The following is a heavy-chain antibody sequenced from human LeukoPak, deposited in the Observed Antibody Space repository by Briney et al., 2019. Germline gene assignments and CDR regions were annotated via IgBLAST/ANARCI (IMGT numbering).Heavy chain of an antibody. J-gene: IGHJ4*02. CDR3: AGDLVGASHY. Sequence: GSLRLSCAASGFTFSDYWISWVRQAPGKGLEWVANIKQDGSEKYYGGSVKGRFTISRDNAKNSLFLQMNSLKAEDTAIYYCAGDLVGASHYWGQGTRVTVSS. D-gene: IGHD1-26*01. V-gene: IGHV3-7*01. CDR1: GFTFSDYW. CDR2: IKQDGSEK.